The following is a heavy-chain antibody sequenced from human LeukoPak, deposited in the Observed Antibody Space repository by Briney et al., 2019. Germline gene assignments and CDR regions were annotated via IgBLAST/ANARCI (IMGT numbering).Heavy chain of an antibody. CDR3: ARGGATAYYFDY. Sequence: ASVKVSCKASGYTFTGYYMHWVRQAPGQGLEWMGWINPNSGGTNYAQKFQGRVTMTRDTSISTAYMELSSLRSEDTAVYYCARGGATAYYFDYWGQGTLVTVSS. CDR2: INPNSGGT. CDR1: GYTFTGYY. J-gene: IGHJ4*02. D-gene: IGHD5-12*01. V-gene: IGHV1-2*02.